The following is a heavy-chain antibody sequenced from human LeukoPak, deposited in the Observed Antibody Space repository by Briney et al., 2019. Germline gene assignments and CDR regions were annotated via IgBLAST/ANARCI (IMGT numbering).Heavy chain of an antibody. J-gene: IGHJ4*02. CDR2: ISYDGSNK. V-gene: IGHV3-30-3*01. CDR1: GFTFSSYA. D-gene: IGHD4-23*01. CDR3: AGQTTVITPPDF. Sequence: PGRSLRLSCAASGFTFSSYAMHWVRQAPGKGLEWVAVISYDGSNKYYADSVKGRFTISRDNSKNTLYLQMNSLRAEDTAMYYCAGQTTVITPPDFWGQGTLVTVSS.